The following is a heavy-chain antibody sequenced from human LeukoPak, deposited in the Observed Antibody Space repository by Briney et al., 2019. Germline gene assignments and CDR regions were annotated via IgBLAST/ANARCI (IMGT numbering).Heavy chain of an antibody. CDR1: GFPLSSYC. CDR2: ISSCSSDI. Sequence: GRTLRLSYAASGFPLSSYCVNWVREASGTGLEGVSSISSCSSDIYDADSEKGRFTISRDNAKNSLYLQMNSLIAEDTAVYYCARDVWSSTSCLDYYYYMDVWGKGTTVTVSS. D-gene: IGHD2-2*01. CDR3: ARDVWSSTSCLDYYYYMDV. V-gene: IGHV3-21*01. J-gene: IGHJ6*03.